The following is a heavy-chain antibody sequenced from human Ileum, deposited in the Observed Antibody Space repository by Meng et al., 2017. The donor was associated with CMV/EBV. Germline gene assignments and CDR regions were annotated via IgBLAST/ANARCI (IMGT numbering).Heavy chain of an antibody. D-gene: IGHD6-19*01. J-gene: IGHJ4*02. Sequence: CKASGYTFTAYYMHWVRQAPGQGLEWMGWINPNSGDTNYAQNFQGRVTMTRDSSISTVYMELSSLRSDDTAVYCCARGSSGWPKGPDYWGQGSLVTVSS. V-gene: IGHV1-2*02. CDR3: ARGSSGWPKGPDY. CDR1: GYTFTAYY. CDR2: INPNSGDT.